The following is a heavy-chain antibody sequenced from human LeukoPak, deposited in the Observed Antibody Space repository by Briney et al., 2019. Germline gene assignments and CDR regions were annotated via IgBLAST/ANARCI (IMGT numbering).Heavy chain of an antibody. CDR2: MSGVTGNYV. D-gene: IGHD3-3*01. V-gene: IGHV3-21*06. J-gene: IGHJ3*01. Sequence: PGGSLRLSCAASGFTFSNAWMSWVRQAPGKGPEWVASMSGVTGNYVQYAESLKGRFTISRDNAKSSPYLQMNSLRGDDTAIYYCAKGISGYYTFDLWGQGTMVTVSS. CDR1: GFTFSNAW. CDR3: AKGISGYYTFDL.